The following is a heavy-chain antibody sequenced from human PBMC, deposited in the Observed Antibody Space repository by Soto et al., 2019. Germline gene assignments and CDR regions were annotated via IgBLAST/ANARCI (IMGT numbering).Heavy chain of an antibody. D-gene: IGHD3-10*01. CDR1: GFTFSSYS. Sequence: EVQLVESGVGLVKPGGSLRLSCAASGFTFSSYSMNLVRQAPGKGLEWVSSISGSSSYIYFADSVKGRFTVSRDNAKNSLYLQMNSLRAEDTAVYYCARGNYFAMDVWGQGTTVTCS. CDR2: ISGSSSYI. CDR3: ARGNYFAMDV. J-gene: IGHJ6*02. V-gene: IGHV3-21*01.